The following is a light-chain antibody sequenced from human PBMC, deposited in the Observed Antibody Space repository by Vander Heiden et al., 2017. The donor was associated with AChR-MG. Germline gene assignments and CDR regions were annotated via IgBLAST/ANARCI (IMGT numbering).Light chain of an antibody. J-gene: IGLJ2*01. V-gene: IGLV2-14*03. Sequence: QSAPTQPASVAASPGQSTTTLCTRTTSNDVAYNYVSWYQQHPGKAPKLVIYDVSKRPSGVANRFSGSKSGNTASLTISGVQAEDEADYYCTSYTSSSLSFGGGTKLTVL. CDR1: TSNDVAYNY. CDR2: DVS. CDR3: TSYTSSSLS.